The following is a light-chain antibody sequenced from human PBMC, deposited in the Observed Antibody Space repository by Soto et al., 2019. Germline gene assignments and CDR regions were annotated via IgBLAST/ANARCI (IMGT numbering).Light chain of an antibody. Sequence: QSVLTQPPSASGSPGQSVTISFTGTSSDVGGYNYVSWYQQHPGKAPKLMIYEVSKRPSGVPDRFSGSKSGNTASLTVSGLQAEDEADYYCSSYAGSIFVVFGGGTKLTVL. CDR1: SSDVGGYNY. J-gene: IGLJ2*01. CDR2: EVS. CDR3: SSYAGSIFVV. V-gene: IGLV2-8*01.